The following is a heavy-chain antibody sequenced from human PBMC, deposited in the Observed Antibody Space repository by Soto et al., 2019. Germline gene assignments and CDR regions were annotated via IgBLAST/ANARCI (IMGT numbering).Heavy chain of an antibody. D-gene: IGHD6-19*01. CDR1: GFTFSSYG. V-gene: IGHV3-33*01. CDR3: ARLYSSGWYAGSAHYFDY. Sequence: GGSLRLSCAASGFTFSSYGMHWVRQAPGKGLEWVAVIWYDGSNKYYADSVKGRFTISRDNSKNTLYLQMNSLRAEDTAVYYCARLYSSGWYAGSAHYFDYWGQGTLVTVSS. CDR2: IWYDGSNK. J-gene: IGHJ4*02.